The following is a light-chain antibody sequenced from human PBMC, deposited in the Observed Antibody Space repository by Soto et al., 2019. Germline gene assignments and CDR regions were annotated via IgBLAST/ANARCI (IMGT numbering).Light chain of an antibody. CDR3: ATWDDTLNGRV. V-gene: IGLV2-14*01. CDR1: SNDIGGYNY. CDR2: KVS. Sequence: QSALTQPASVSGSPGQSITIPCTGSSNDIGGYNYVSWYQQHPGRAPKLVIYKVSDRPSGVSTRFSASKSGTSASLAISGLQSGDEADYYCATWDDTLNGRVFGGGTKLTVL. J-gene: IGLJ3*02.